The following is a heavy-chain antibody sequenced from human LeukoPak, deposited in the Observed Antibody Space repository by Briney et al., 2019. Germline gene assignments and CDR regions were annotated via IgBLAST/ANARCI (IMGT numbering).Heavy chain of an antibody. CDR2: INHSGST. CDR3: AREGRTLYDYVWGSYRSLYFDY. V-gene: IGHV4-34*01. Sequence: SETLSLTCAVYGGSFSGYYWSWIRQPPGKGLEWIGEINHSGSTNYNPSLKSRVTISVDTSKNQFSLKLSSVTAADTAVYYCAREGRTLYDYVWGSYRSLYFDYWGQGTLVTVSS. J-gene: IGHJ4*02. CDR1: GGSFSGYY. D-gene: IGHD3-16*02.